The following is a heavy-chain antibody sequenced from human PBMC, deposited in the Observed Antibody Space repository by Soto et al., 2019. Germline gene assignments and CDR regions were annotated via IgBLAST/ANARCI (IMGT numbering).Heavy chain of an antibody. J-gene: IGHJ6*02. CDR3: ARDLRALYGMDV. Sequence: EVQLEESGGGLIQPGGSLRLSCAASGFTISSNYMSWVRQAPGKGLEWVSVIYSGGSTYYADSVKGRFTISRDNSKNTLYLQMNSLRAEDTAVYYCARDLRALYGMDVWGQGTTVTVSS. V-gene: IGHV3-53*01. CDR2: IYSGGST. CDR1: GFTISSNY.